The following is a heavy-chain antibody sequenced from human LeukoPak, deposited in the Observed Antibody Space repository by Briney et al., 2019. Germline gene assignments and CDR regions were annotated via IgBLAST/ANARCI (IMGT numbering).Heavy chain of an antibody. J-gene: IGHJ4*02. V-gene: IGHV4-59*08. CDR3: ARQTAKNVDTARFDS. Sequence: SETLSLTCTVSGGSISGYYWSWIRQPPGKGLEWIGYISYTGIANYNPSLKSRVTISLDTSKNQFSLKLSSVTAADTAVYYCARQTAKNVDTARFDSWGQGTLVTVSS. D-gene: IGHD5-18*01. CDR2: ISYTGIA. CDR1: GGSISGYY.